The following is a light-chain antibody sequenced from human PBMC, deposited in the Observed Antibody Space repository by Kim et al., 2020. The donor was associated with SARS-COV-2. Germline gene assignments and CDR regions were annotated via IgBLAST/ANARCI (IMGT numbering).Light chain of an antibody. CDR2: YDR. CDR1: NVGSKS. J-gene: IGLJ3*02. Sequence: APGKAARITCGGNNVGSKSVHWYQRRTGQAPVLVIYYDRDRPSGIPERFSGSDAGNTATLTISRVEGGDEADYYCQVWDSSSDRPVFGEGTQLTVL. V-gene: IGLV3-21*04. CDR3: QVWDSSSDRPV.